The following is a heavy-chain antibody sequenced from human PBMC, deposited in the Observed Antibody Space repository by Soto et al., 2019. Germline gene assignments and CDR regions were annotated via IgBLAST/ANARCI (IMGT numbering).Heavy chain of an antibody. CDR3: TLRQDSSRGPIY. CDR2: GYD. CDR1: GFSLTTSGMT. V-gene: IGHV2-5*01. J-gene: IGHJ4*02. D-gene: IGHD6-13*01. Sequence: TCTVSGFSLTTSGMTLGWIRQPPGEAPEWLALGYDYSTSLNSRLTITMDKSKDQVVLTMTNMDPVDTATYYFTLRQDSSRGPIYWGQGILATVSS.